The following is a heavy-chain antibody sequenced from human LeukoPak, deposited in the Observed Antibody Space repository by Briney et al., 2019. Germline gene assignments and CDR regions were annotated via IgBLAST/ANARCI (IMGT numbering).Heavy chain of an antibody. CDR2: IYYSGST. CDR1: GGSISSYY. CDR3: ARDGIPAYPPDYYYYMAV. D-gene: IGHD3-16*01. Sequence: PSETLSLTCTVSGGSISSYYWSWIRQPPGKGLEWIGYIYYSGSTNYNPSLKSRVTISVDTSKNQFSLKLSSVTAADTAAYYCARDGIPAYPPDYYYYMAVWGKGTTVTVSS. V-gene: IGHV4-59*01. J-gene: IGHJ6*03.